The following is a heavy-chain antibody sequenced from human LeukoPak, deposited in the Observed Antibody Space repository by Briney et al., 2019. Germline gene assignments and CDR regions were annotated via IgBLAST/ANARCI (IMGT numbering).Heavy chain of an antibody. CDR3: ATHCSGTACHRDY. CDR1: GFTFCSSA. Sequence: GGSLRLSCAACGFTFCSSAMHWVRQARGKGLECVAFIQYDGSYKHYSDSVKGRFTISRDNSKNTLYLEMNSLRPEDTAVYYCATHCSGTACHRDYWGQGTLVTVSS. CDR2: IQYDGSYK. D-gene: IGHD2-2*01. J-gene: IGHJ4*02. V-gene: IGHV3-30*02.